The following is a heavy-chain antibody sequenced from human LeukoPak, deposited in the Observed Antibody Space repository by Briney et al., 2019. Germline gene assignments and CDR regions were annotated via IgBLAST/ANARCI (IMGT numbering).Heavy chain of an antibody. Sequence: GASVKVSCKASGGTFSSYAISWVRQAPGQGLEWMGGIIPIFGTANYAQKFQGRVTITADESTSTAYMELSSLRSEDTAVYYWARDFRNDYYDSSGYSGWGQGTLVTVSS. J-gene: IGHJ4*02. CDR3: ARDFRNDYYDSSGYSG. V-gene: IGHV1-69*13. D-gene: IGHD3-22*01. CDR1: GGTFSSYA. CDR2: IIPIFGTA.